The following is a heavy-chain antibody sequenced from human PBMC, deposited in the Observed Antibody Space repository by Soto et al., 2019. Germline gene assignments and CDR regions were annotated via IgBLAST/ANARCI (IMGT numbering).Heavy chain of an antibody. CDR2: ISGSGGST. CDR1: GFTFSSYA. J-gene: IGHJ4*02. V-gene: IGHV3-23*01. D-gene: IGHD3-9*01. Sequence: EVPLLESGGGLVQPGGSLRLSCAASGFTFSSYAMSWVRQAPGKGLEWVSAISGSGGSTYYADSVKGRFTISRDNSKNTLYLQMNSLRAEDTAVYYCAKDPEQYDIPRDWGQGTLVTVSS. CDR3: AKDPEQYDIPRD.